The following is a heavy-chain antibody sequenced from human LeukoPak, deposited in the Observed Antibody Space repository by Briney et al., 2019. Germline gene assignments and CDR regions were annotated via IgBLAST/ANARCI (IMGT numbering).Heavy chain of an antibody. CDR3: TQSNY. J-gene: IGHJ4*02. CDR1: GFTFSSYA. V-gene: IGHV3-73*01. Sequence: GGSLRLSCAASGFTFSSYAMSWVRQASGKGLEWVGRIRSKADNYATAYAASVQGRCTISRDDSKSTAYLQLNSLKTEDTAVYYCTQSNYWGQGALVTVSS. CDR2: IRSKADNYAT.